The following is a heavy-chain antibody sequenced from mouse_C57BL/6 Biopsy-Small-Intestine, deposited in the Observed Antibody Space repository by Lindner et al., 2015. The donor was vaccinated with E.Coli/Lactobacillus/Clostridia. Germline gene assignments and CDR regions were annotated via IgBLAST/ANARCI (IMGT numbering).Heavy chain of an antibody. CDR1: GYTFTSYV. CDR2: INPYNDGT. CDR3: ARGSYYSYDEPGFAY. V-gene: IGHV1-14*01. J-gene: IGHJ3*01. D-gene: IGHD2-12*01. Sequence: VQLQESGPELVKPGASVKMSCKASGYTFTSYVMHWVKQKPGQGLEWIGYINPYNDGTKYNEKFKGKATLTSDKSSSTAYMELSSLTSEDSAVYYCARGSYYSYDEPGFAYWGQGTLVTVSA.